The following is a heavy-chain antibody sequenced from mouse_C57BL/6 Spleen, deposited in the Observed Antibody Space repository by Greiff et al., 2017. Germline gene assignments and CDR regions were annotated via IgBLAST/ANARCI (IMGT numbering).Heavy chain of an antibody. Sequence: EVHLVESGGGLVKPGGSLKLSCAASGFTFSSYAMSWVRQTPEKRLEWVATISDGGSYTYYPDNVKGRFTITRDNAKNNLYLQMSHLKSEDTAMYYCARGRYGYFDVWGTGTPVTVSS. CDR2: ISDGGSYT. V-gene: IGHV5-4*01. CDR3: ARGRYGYFDV. CDR1: GFTFSSYA. J-gene: IGHJ1*03.